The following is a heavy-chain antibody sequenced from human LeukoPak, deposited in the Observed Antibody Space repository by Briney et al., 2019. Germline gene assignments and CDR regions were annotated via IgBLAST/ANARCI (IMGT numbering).Heavy chain of an antibody. CDR3: AKQSPYGGRFGVDDD. CDR2: IVVGSGNT. J-gene: IGHJ4*02. Sequence: SVKVSCKASGFTFGSSAMQWVRQARGQGLEWIGWIVVGSGNTNYAQKFQERVTITRDLSTGTAYMQLSSLRPEDTAVYSCAKQSPYGGRFGVDDDWGRGTLVTVSS. CDR1: GFTFGSSA. D-gene: IGHD1-26*01. V-gene: IGHV1-58*02.